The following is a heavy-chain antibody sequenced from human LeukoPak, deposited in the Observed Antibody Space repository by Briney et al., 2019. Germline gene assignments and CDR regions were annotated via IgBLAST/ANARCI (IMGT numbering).Heavy chain of an antibody. J-gene: IGHJ6*02. D-gene: IGHD6-19*01. CDR3: ARDSSGNGMDV. Sequence: GGSLRLSCSASGFTVSGNYMSWVRQAPGKGLEWDSVFYSGGSTYYADSVKGRFTISRDNSKNTVYLQMNSLRAEDKGVYYCARDSSGNGMDVWGQGTTVTVSS. CDR2: FYSGGST. V-gene: IGHV3-66*01. CDR1: GFTVSGNY.